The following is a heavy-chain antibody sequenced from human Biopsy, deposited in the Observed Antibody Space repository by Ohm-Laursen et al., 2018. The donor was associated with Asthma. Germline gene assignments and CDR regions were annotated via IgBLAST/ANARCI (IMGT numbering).Heavy chain of an antibody. Sequence: SLRLSCLASGFKFDEYTMHWVRQAPGKGLEWVSGISWNSATIGYAGSVEGRFTISRDNAKNSVFLHMDSLRPEDTAFYYCAKVRSDWVITESFDYWGQGVLVTVSS. V-gene: IGHV3-9*01. CDR1: GFKFDEYT. D-gene: IGHD3-22*01. J-gene: IGHJ4*02. CDR3: AKVRSDWVITESFDY. CDR2: ISWNSATI.